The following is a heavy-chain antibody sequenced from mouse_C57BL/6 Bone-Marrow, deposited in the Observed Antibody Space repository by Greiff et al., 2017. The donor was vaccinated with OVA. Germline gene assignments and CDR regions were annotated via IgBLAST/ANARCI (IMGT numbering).Heavy chain of an antibody. CDR2: INPYNGGT. J-gene: IGHJ1*03. CDR1: GYTFTDYY. D-gene: IGHD1-1*01. V-gene: IGHV1-19*01. CDR3: ARGGTVVVDWYFDV. Sequence: VQLQQSGPVLVKPGASVKMSCKASGYTFTDYYMNWVKQSHGKSLEWIGVINPYNGGTSYNQKFKGKATLTVDQSSSTAYMELNSLTSEDSAVYYCARGGTVVVDWYFDVWGTGTTVTVSS.